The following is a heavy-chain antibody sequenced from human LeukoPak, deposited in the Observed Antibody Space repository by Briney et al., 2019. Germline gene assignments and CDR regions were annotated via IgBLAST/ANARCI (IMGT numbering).Heavy chain of an antibody. CDR3: ARDGNWNANYYFDY. D-gene: IGHD1-1*01. J-gene: IGHJ4*02. V-gene: IGHV3-21*01. CDR1: GFIFDDYG. CDR2: ISSSSSYI. Sequence: PGGSLRLSCAASGFIFDDYGMSWVRQAPGKGLEWVSPISSSSSYIYYADSVKGRFTISRDNAKNSLYLQMNSLRAEDTAVYYCARDGNWNANYYFDYWGQGTLVTVSS.